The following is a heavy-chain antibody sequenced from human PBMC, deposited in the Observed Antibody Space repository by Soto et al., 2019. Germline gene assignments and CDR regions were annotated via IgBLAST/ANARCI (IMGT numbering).Heavy chain of an antibody. V-gene: IGHV3-23*01. Sequence: EVRVLDSGGGLVQPGGSLRLTCAASGFGFSNFAMAWVRQAPGKGFEWVSVISSGGHTANYADSVKGRFTISRDNYRNTVVLQMNSLRADDPAVYHCAKVRGGGFGDALDYWGQGPLVTVSP. CDR1: GFGFSNFA. J-gene: IGHJ4*02. CDR2: ISSGGHTA. CDR3: AKVRGGGFGDALDY. D-gene: IGHD3-16*01.